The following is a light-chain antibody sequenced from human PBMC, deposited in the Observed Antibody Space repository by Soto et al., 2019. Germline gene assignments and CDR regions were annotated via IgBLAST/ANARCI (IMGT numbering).Light chain of an antibody. CDR2: GNS. CDR1: SSNIGAGYD. J-gene: IGLJ1*01. V-gene: IGLV1-40*01. Sequence: QSVLTQPPSVSGAPGQRVTISCTGSSSNIGAGYDVHWYQQLPGIVPKLLIYGNSNRPSGVPDRFSASKSGTSASLAITGLKAEDEAHYNCPSYVSSLSYVFRPGTKLTVL. CDR3: PSYVSSLSYV.